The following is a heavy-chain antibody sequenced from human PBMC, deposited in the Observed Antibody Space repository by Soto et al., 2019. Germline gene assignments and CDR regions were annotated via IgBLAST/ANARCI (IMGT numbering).Heavy chain of an antibody. CDR3: AHSDGGYEIIYFDF. J-gene: IGHJ4*02. CDR1: GFSFTTAGVA. V-gene: IGHV2-5*01. Sequence: GSGPTLVNPTQTLTLTCTFSGFSFTTAGVAVGWIRQTPGGALEWLTLIYYNDDGRFSPSLKTRLTITGDTSKNQVVLSLTNVDPGDTATYFCAHSDGGYEIIYFDFWGQGIPVTVSS. D-gene: IGHD5-12*01. CDR2: IYYNDDG.